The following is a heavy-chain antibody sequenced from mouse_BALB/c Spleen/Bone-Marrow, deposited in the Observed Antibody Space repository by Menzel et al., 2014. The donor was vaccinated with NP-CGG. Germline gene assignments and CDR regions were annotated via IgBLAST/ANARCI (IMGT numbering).Heavy chain of an antibody. J-gene: IGHJ3*01. D-gene: IGHD2-1*01. CDR3: ARYGNYEGFVY. CDR1: GYSFSGYY. V-gene: IGHV1-26*01. CDR2: INPYNGAT. Sequence: VQLQQSGPELVKPGASVKISCKASGYSFSGYYMHWVKQSHVKSLEWIGRINPYNGATNYNQNFKDRANLTVDKSSSTAYVELHSLTSEDSAVFYCARYGNYEGFVYWGQGTLVTVSA.